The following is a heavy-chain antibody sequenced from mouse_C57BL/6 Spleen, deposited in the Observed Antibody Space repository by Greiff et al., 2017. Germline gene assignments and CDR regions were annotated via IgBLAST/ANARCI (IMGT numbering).Heavy chain of an antibody. D-gene: IGHD4-1*01. J-gene: IGHJ3*01. CDR2: IDPSDSYT. V-gene: IGHV1-69*01. Sequence: QVQLQQPGAELVMPGASVKLSCKASGYTFTSYWMHWVKQRPGQGLEWIGEIDPSDSYTNYNQQFKGKSTLTVDKSSSKAYMQLSSLTSEDAAVYYCATGTGTGFADWGQGTLVTVSA. CDR1: GYTFTSYW. CDR3: ATGTGTGFAD.